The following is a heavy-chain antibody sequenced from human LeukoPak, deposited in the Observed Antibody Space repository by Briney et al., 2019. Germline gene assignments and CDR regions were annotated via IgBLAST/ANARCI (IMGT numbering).Heavy chain of an antibody. CDR3: AKGVVGYCSSDSCYAYDS. D-gene: IGHD2-2*01. CDR2: ITGSGGAT. Sequence: GGSLRLSCAGSGFTFSNFAMSWVRQAPGKGLEWVAAITGSGGATFYAESVKGRFTISRDNSKRMLYLQMNSLRAEDTATYYCAKGVVGYCSSDSCYAYDSCGQGTLVTVSS. CDR1: GFTFSNFA. J-gene: IGHJ4*02. V-gene: IGHV3-23*01.